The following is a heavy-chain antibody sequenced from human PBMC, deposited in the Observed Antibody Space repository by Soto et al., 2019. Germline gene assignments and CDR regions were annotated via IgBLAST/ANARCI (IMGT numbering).Heavy chain of an antibody. CDR1: GFTFSDYY. D-gene: IGHD6-13*01. V-gene: IGHV3-11*01. J-gene: IGHJ5*02. CDR3: ARDLEQQLRGWFDP. CDR2: ISSSGSTI. Sequence: GGSLRLSCAASGFTFSDYYMSWIRQAPGKGLEWVSYISSSGSTIYYADSVKGRFTISRDNAKNSLYLQMNSLRAEDTAVYYCARDLEQQLRGWFDPWGQGTLVTVSS.